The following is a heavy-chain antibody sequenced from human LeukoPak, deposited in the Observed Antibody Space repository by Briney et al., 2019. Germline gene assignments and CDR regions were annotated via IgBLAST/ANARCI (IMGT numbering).Heavy chain of an antibody. Sequence: SETLSLTCTVSGGSISSSSYYWGWIRQPPRKGLEWIGFIYHSGTSHYNPSLKSRLTFSLDKSKNQFSLKLTSMTAADTALYFCARNYYGSGAFYVHNWGQGILVTVSA. CDR1: GGSISSSSYY. CDR2: IYHSGTS. D-gene: IGHD3-10*01. J-gene: IGHJ4*02. CDR3: ARNYYGSGAFYVHN. V-gene: IGHV4-61*05.